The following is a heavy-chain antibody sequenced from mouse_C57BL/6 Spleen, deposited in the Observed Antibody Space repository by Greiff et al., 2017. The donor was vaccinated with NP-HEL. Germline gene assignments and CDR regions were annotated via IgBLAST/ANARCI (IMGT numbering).Heavy chain of an antibody. V-gene: IGHV1-69*01. Sequence: QVQLQQPGAELVMPGASVKLSCKASGYTFTSYWMHWVKQRPGQGLEWIGEIDHSDSYTNYNQKFKGKSTLTVDKSSSTAYMQLSSLTSEDSAVYYCARSEGVITTVVALDYWGQGTTLTVSS. D-gene: IGHD1-1*01. CDR2: IDHSDSYT. CDR1: GYTFTSYW. J-gene: IGHJ2*01. CDR3: ARSEGVITTVVALDY.